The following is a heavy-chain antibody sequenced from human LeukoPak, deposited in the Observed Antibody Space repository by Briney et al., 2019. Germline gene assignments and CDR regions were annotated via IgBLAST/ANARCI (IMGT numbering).Heavy chain of an antibody. CDR1: GFTFSSHA. V-gene: IGHV3-23*01. CDR3: VKDYQVGNSPAFGDY. Sequence: QTGGSLRLSCAASGFTFSSHAMSWVRRAPGKGLEWVSGLIENGATTYYADSVKGRFTISRDNSRNTMYLQMNSLRVEDTAVCYCVKDYQVGNSPAFGDYWGQGTLVTISS. D-gene: IGHD1-26*01. CDR2: LIENGATT. J-gene: IGHJ4*02.